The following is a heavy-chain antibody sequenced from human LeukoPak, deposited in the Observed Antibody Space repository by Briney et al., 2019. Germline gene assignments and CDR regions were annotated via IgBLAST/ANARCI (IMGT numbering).Heavy chain of an antibody. CDR3: ARHGGESIVAMILHAFDI. V-gene: IGHV4-59*08. CDR1: GGSISSYS. J-gene: IGHJ3*02. Sequence: KPSETLSLTRTVSGGSISSYSWSWIRQPPGKGLEWIGSIYYSGSTNYNPSLKSRVTMSVDTSKNQFSLKLSSVTAADTAVYYCARHGGESIVAMILHAFDIWGQGTMVTVSS. CDR2: IYYSGST. D-gene: IGHD5-12*01.